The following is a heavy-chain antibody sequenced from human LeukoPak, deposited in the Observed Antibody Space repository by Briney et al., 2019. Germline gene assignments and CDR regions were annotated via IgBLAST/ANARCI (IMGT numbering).Heavy chain of an antibody. CDR3: ARRRWLQEIDY. Sequence: SETLSLTCSVSGDSINRSRHYWGWIRQPPGKGLEWIGNFYYRGNTYYNPSLKSRVTISVDPSKNQFSLKLTSVTAADTAVYYCARRRWLQEIDYWGQGTLVTVSS. D-gene: IGHD5-24*01. CDR1: GDSINRSRHY. J-gene: IGHJ4*02. CDR2: FYYRGNT. V-gene: IGHV4-39*01.